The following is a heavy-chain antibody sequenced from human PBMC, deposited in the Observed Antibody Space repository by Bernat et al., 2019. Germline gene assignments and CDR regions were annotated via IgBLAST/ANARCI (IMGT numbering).Heavy chain of an antibody. V-gene: IGHV3-30*03. D-gene: IGHD1-1*01. CDR1: GFTFSNYS. CDR3: ATWMGGASYYHGMAV. J-gene: IGHJ6*02. Sequence: QVQVVESGGGVVQPGRSLRLSCLASGFTFSNYSMHCVRQAAGKGLEWVVVISHDGRRKYYAESVKDRFTISGDNSKNTLYLQMYSLKPEDTAVYYCATWMGGASYYHGMAVWGQGTKVTVSS. CDR2: ISHDGRRK.